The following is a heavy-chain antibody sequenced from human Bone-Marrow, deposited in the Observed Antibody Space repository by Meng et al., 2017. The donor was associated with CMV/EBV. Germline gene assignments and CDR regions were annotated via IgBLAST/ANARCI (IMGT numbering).Heavy chain of an antibody. J-gene: IGHJ4*02. Sequence: SETLSLTCAVSGGSISSSNWWSWVRQPPGKGLEWIGEIYHSGSTNYNPSLKSRVTISVDPSKNQFSLKMSSVSAADTAVYYCARDRLYCSSSSCYIIWGQGTLVTVSS. D-gene: IGHD2-2*02. CDR3: ARDRLYCSSSSCYII. CDR2: IYHSGST. V-gene: IGHV4-4*02. CDR1: GGSISSSNW.